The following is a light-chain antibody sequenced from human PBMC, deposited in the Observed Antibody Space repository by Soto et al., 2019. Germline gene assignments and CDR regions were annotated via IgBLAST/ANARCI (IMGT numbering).Light chain of an antibody. CDR1: SSDVGGYNY. Sequence: QSVLTQPPSASGSPGQSITISCTGTSSDVGGYNYVSWYQQHPGKAPNLMIDEVTRRPSGVPDRFSGSKSGNTASLTISGLQAEDEADYYCASYAGNSNYVFGTGTKLTVL. CDR3: ASYAGNSNYV. J-gene: IGLJ1*01. V-gene: IGLV2-8*01. CDR2: EVT.